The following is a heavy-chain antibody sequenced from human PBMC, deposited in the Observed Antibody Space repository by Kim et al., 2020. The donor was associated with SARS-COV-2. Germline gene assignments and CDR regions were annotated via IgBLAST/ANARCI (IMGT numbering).Heavy chain of an antibody. CDR3: VKGERYTAMFLDY. V-gene: IGHV3-64D*09. CDR1: GFTFSSYA. CDR2: ISSDGGST. J-gene: IGHJ4*02. D-gene: IGHD5-18*01. Sequence: GGSLRLSCSASGFTFSSYAMHWVRQAPGKGLEYVSGISSDGGSTYYPDSVKGRFTISRDNSRDTLYLQMSSPRAEDTAVYYCVKGERYTAMFLDYWGQGTLVTVSS.